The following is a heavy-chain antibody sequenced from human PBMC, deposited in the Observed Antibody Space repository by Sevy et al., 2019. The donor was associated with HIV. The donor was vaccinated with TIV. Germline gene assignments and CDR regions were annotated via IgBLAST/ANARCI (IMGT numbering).Heavy chain of an antibody. Sequence: GGSLRLSCEASGFTFNVYGMHWVRLAPGKGLEWVSVASFDGNVKYYEDSVKGRFTISRDNSKNTLHLQMNRLRPEDTAVYYCARDQGRYRYPPGRYWGQGTLVTVSS. CDR2: ASFDGNVK. V-gene: IGHV3-30*03. CDR1: GFTFNVYG. J-gene: IGHJ4*02. D-gene: IGHD3-16*02. CDR3: ARDQGRYRYPPGRY.